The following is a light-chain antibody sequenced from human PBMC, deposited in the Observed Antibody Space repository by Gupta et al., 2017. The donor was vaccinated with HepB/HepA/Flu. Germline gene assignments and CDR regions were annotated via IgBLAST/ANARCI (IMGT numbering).Light chain of an antibody. CDR3: QQYNNWPPWT. CDR1: QSVSSN. J-gene: IGKJ1*01. CDR2: CAS. Sequence: EIEMTPSPATLSVSPGERATLSCRASQSVSSNLAWYQQKPGQAPRLLIYCASTRATGIPARFSGSGSGTEFTLTISSLQSEDFAVYYCQQYNNWPPWTFGQGTKVEIK. V-gene: IGKV3-15*01.